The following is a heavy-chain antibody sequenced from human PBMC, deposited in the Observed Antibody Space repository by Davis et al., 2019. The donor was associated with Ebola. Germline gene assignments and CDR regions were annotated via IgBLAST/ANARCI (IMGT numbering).Heavy chain of an antibody. CDR3: ARHGIKYSSSSNYYYYGMDV. Sequence: GESLKISCKDSGNSFTSHWIGWVRQMPGKGLEWMGFIFPDDSDATYSPSFQGHVTISADKSISTAYLQWSSLKASDTAMYYCARHGIKYSSSSNYYYYGMDVWGQGTTVTVSS. J-gene: IGHJ6*02. V-gene: IGHV5-51*01. D-gene: IGHD6-6*01. CDR2: IFPDDSDA. CDR1: GNSFTSHW.